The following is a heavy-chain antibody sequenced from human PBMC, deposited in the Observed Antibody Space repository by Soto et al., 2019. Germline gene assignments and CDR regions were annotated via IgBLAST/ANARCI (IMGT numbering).Heavy chain of an antibody. Sequence: QVQLVQSGAEVKKPGSSVKISCKASGGTFSSYTISWVRQAPGQGLEWMGRIIPILGIANYAQKFQGRVTITADKSTSTAYMELSSLRSEDTAVYYCARHQYGSGTRFAPWGQGTLVTVSS. CDR1: GGTFSSYT. V-gene: IGHV1-69*02. J-gene: IGHJ5*02. D-gene: IGHD3-10*01. CDR3: ARHQYGSGTRFAP. CDR2: IIPILGIA.